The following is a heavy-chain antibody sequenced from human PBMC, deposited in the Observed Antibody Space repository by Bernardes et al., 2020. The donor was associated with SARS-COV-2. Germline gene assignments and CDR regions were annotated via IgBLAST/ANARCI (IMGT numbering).Heavy chain of an antibody. CDR3: ARGSGYDVANFDY. CDR1: GYTFTGYY. V-gene: IGHV1-2*04. CDR2: INPNSGGP. Sequence: ASVKVSCKASGYTFTGYYMHWVRPAPGQGLEWMGWINPNSGGPNYAQKFQGWVTMTRDTSISTAYMELSRLRSDDTAVYYCARGSGYDVANFDYWGQGTLVTVSS. J-gene: IGHJ4*02. D-gene: IGHD5-12*01.